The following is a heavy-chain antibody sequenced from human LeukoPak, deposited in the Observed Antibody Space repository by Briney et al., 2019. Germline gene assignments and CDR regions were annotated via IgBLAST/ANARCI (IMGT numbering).Heavy chain of an antibody. D-gene: IGHD3/OR15-3a*01. V-gene: IGHV3-74*01. CDR1: GFTFSSYW. CDR3: VRGGTGYGNFDY. J-gene: IGHJ4*02. Sequence: GGSLRLSCAASGFTFSSYWMHWVREAPGKGLVWVSRIYTGATYYADSVKGRFTISKDNAKNTLYLQLNSLRAEDTAVYYCVRGGTGYGNFDYWGQGTLVTVSS. CDR2: IYTGAT.